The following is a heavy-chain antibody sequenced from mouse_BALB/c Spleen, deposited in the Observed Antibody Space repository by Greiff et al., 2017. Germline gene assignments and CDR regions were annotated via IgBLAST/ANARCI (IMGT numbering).Heavy chain of an antibody. D-gene: IGHD4-1*01. CDR1: GFTFNTYA. CDR3: VSPNWDGTWFAY. CDR2: IRSKSNNYAT. Sequence: EVQRVESGGGLVQPKGSLKLSCAASGFTFNTYAMNWVRQAPGKGLEWVARIRSKSNNYATYYADSVKDRFTISRDDSQSMLYLQMNNLKTEATAMYYCVSPNWDGTWFAYWGQGTLVTVSA. V-gene: IGHV10-1*02. J-gene: IGHJ3*01.